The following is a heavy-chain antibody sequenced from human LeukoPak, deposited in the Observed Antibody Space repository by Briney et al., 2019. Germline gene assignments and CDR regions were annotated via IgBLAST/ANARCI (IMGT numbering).Heavy chain of an antibody. CDR3: ARVDGGYAGPTLDY. V-gene: IGHV3-74*01. J-gene: IGHJ4*02. CDR1: GFTFRSYW. Sequence: GGSLRLSCAASGFTFRSYWMHWVRQAPGKGLAWVSRINIDGSSTSYADSVKGRFTISRDNAKNTLYLQMNSLRAEDTAVYYCARVDGGYAGPTLDYWGQGTLVTVSS. D-gene: IGHD5-12*01. CDR2: INIDGSST.